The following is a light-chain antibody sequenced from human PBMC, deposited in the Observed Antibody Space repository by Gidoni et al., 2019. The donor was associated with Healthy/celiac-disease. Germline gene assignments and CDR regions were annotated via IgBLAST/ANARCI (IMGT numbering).Light chain of an antibody. V-gene: IGLV2-14*01. Sequence: QSALSQPAPVTRSPGQSSTISCPGTSSAVGCYNYVSWYHQHPGTAPKLMIYEVSNRPSGVSNRFSGSKSGNTAALTISVLQAEDEADYYCSSYTSSSTLRVVFGGGTKLTVL. CDR2: EVS. J-gene: IGLJ2*01. CDR3: SSYTSSSTLRVV. CDR1: SSAVGCYNY.